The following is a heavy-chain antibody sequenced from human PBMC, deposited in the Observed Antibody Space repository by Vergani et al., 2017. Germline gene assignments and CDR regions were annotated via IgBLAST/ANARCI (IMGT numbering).Heavy chain of an antibody. CDR2: INSDGSST. CDR3: ARDRRPNYDFCIGYSHADYYYYGMDV. CDR1: GFTFSSYW. J-gene: IGHJ6*02. D-gene: IGHD3-3*01. V-gene: IGHV3-74*01. Sequence: EVQLVESGGGLVQPGGSLRLSCAASGFTFSSYWMHWVRQAPGKGLVWVSRINSDGSSTSYADSVQGQFTISRDNAKNTLYLQMNSLRAEDTAVYYFARDRRPNYDFCIGYSHADYYYYGMDVWGQGTTVTVSS.